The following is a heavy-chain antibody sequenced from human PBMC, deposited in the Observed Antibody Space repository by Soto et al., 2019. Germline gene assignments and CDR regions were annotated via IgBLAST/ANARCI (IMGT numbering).Heavy chain of an antibody. J-gene: IGHJ6*02. CDR3: ARHAYIGPYYYYYGMDV. Sequence: GESLKISCKGSGYSFTSYWIGWVRQIPEKGLEWMGIIYPGDSDTRYSPSFQGQVTISADKSISTAYLQWSSLKASDTAMYYFARHAYIGPYYYYYGMDVWGQGTTVTVSS. D-gene: IGHD1-26*01. V-gene: IGHV5-51*01. CDR2: IYPGDSDT. CDR1: GYSFTSYW.